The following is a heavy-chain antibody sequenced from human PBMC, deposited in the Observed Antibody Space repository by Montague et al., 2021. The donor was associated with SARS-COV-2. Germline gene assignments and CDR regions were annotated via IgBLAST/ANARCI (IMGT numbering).Heavy chain of an antibody. CDR3: ATLSSSITIFGVFQAYYFDD. Sequence: SETLSLTCTVSGASISSRSYYWGWVRQPPGKGLEWIGFMYYSGSTYYNPTLKSRVTISVDTSKNQFSLKLSSVTAADTAVYYCATLSSSITIFGVFQAYYFDDWGQGTLVTVSS. CDR2: MYYSGST. CDR1: GASISSRSYY. D-gene: IGHD3-3*01. V-gene: IGHV4-39*01. J-gene: IGHJ4*02.